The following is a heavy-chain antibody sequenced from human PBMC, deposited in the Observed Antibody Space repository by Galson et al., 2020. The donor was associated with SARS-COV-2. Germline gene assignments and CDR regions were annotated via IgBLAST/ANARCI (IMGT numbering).Heavy chain of an antibody. CDR2: ISWNSGSI. CDR1: GFTFDDYA. CDR3: AKDMYPYYYDSRLDY. J-gene: IGHJ4*02. V-gene: IGHV3-9*01. D-gene: IGHD3-22*01. Sequence: SLKISCAASGFTFDDYAMHWVRQAPGKGLEWVSGISWNSGSIGYADSVKGRFTISRDNAKNSLYLQMNSLRAEDTALYYCAKDMYPYYYDSRLDYWGQGTLVTVSS.